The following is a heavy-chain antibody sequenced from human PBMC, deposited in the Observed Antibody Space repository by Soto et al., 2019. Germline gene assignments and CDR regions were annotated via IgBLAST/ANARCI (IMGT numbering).Heavy chain of an antibody. V-gene: IGHV1-18*01. D-gene: IGHD3-10*01. CDR2: ISAYNGNT. CDR3: ARFLNDFYGSGSYYPRLDYYMDV. Sequence: ASVKVSCKASGYTFTSYGISWVRQAPGQGLEWMGWISAYNGNTNYAQKHQGRVTMTTDTSTSTAYMELRSLRSDDTAVYFCARFLNDFYGSGSYYPRLDYYMDVWGKGTTVTVSS. J-gene: IGHJ6*03. CDR1: GYTFTSYG.